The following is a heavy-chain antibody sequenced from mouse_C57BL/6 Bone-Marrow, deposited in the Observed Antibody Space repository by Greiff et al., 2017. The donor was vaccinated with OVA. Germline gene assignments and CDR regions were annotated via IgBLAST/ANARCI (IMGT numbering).Heavy chain of an antibody. J-gene: IGHJ2*01. Sequence: VQLQQSGGGLVKPGGSLKLSCAASGFTFSDYGMHWVRQAPEKGLGWVAYISSGSSPIYYADTVKGRFTISRDNAKNTLFLQMTRLRSEDTAMYYCARRGITTGWDYFDYWGQGTTLTVSS. CDR3: ARRGITTGWDYFDY. CDR2: ISSGSSPI. D-gene: IGHD1-1*01. CDR1: GFTFSDYG. V-gene: IGHV5-17*01.